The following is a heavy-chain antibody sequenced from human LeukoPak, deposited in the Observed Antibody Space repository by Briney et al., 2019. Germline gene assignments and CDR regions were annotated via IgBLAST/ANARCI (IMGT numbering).Heavy chain of an antibody. V-gene: IGHV1-2*06. CDR3: ARGPIATEGPRRPNYFDP. J-gene: IGHJ4*02. CDR2: INCKSGGT. CDR1: GYTFTDYY. D-gene: IGHD1-1*01. Sequence: ASVKVSRKASGYTFTDYYIHWVRQAPGQGLEWMGRINCKSGGTNYGQNFQGRVTMTRDTSISTAYMELSRLRSDDTAVYYCARGPIATEGPRRPNYFDPWGQGTLVTVSS.